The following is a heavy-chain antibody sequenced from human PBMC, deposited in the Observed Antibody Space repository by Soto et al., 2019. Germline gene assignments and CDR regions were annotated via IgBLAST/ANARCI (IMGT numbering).Heavy chain of an antibody. Sequence: ASVKVSCKASGYTFTSYDINWVRQATGQGLEWMGWMNPNSGNTGYAQKLQGRVTMTTDTSTSTAYMELRSLRSDDTAVYYCARGPTFDYWGQGTLVTVSS. V-gene: IGHV1-8*01. CDR3: ARGPTFDY. CDR2: MNPNSGNT. J-gene: IGHJ4*02. CDR1: GYTFTSYD.